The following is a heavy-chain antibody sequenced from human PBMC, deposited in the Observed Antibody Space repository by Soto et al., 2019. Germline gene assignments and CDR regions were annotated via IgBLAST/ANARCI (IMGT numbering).Heavy chain of an antibody. CDR2: IYYSGST. V-gene: IGHV4-59*12. J-gene: IGHJ5*02. CDR1: GGSISSYY. CDR3: ARGGIAGHWFDP. Sequence: QVQLQESGPGLVKPSETLSLTCTVSGGSISSYYWSWIRQPPGKALEWIGYIYYSGSTNYNPSLKSRVTISVDTSKNQLSLNLRSVTVADTAVYYCARGGIAGHWFDPWGQGILVTVSS. D-gene: IGHD6-13*01.